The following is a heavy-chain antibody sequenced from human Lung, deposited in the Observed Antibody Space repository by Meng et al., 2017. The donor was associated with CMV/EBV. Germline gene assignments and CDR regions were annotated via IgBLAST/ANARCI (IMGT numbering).Heavy chain of an antibody. CDR1: GFSIDDYA. D-gene: IGHD3-3*01. J-gene: IGHJ3*02. CDR2: ISWNSDNI. CDR3: GRMGVAPFDI. Sequence: SCAASGFSIDDYAMHWVRQAPGKGLERVSGISWNSDNIAYADSVKGRFTISRDNARNSLYLQMNTLKIEDTAFYYCGRMGVAPFDIWGQGTLVTVSS. V-gene: IGHV3-9*01.